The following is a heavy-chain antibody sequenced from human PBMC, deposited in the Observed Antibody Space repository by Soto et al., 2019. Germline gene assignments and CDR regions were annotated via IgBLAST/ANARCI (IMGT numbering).Heavy chain of an antibody. CDR1: GYSFTTYW. Sequence: PGESLKISCKGSGYSFTTYWIGWARQMPGKGLEWMGIIYPGDSDTRYSPSFQGQVTISADNSISTAYLQWGSLRASDTAMYYCARACWKFVDPYHFDNWGQGTLVTVSS. V-gene: IGHV5-51*01. D-gene: IGHD2-21*01. CDR3: ARACWKFVDPYHFDN. J-gene: IGHJ4*02. CDR2: IYPGDSDT.